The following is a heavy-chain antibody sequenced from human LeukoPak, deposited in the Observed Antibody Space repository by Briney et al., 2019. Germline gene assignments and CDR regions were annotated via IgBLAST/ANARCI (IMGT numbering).Heavy chain of an antibody. CDR2: IYYSGST. CDR3: AREEPFFTFGFDY. Sequence: SETLSLTCTVSGGSIGSSSYYWGWIRQPPGKGLEWIGSIYYSGSTYYNPSLKSRVTISVDTSKNQFSLKLSSVTAADTAVYYCAREEPFFTFGFDYWGQGTLVTVSS. J-gene: IGHJ4*02. V-gene: IGHV4-39*07. CDR1: GGSIGSSSYY. D-gene: IGHD3-16*01.